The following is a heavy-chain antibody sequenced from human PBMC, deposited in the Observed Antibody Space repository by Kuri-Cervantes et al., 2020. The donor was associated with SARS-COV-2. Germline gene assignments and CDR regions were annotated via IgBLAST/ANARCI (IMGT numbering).Heavy chain of an antibody. J-gene: IGHJ4*02. Sequence: GESLKISCEASGFTFSSYGMSWVRQAPGKGLEWVANMKEDGSAKNYVDSVKGRFTITRDSAKNSLYLQMNSLRDEDTAVYYCARDKDWAFDYWGQGTLVTVSS. CDR1: GFTFSSYG. V-gene: IGHV3-7*01. CDR2: MKEDGSAK. D-gene: IGHD2-21*01. CDR3: ARDKDWAFDY.